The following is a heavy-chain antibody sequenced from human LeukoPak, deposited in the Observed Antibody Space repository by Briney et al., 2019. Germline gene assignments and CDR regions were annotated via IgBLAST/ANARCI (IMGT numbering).Heavy chain of an antibody. CDR1: GESFSGYY. D-gene: IGHD3-22*01. J-gene: IGHJ4*02. Sequence: SETLSLTCAVYGESFSGYYWSWLRQPPGKGLEWIGEINHSGSTNYNPSLKSRVTISVDTSKNQFSLKLSSVTAADTAVYYCARGSGDSSGYYFDYWGQGTLVTVSS. V-gene: IGHV4-34*01. CDR2: INHSGST. CDR3: ARGSGDSSGYYFDY.